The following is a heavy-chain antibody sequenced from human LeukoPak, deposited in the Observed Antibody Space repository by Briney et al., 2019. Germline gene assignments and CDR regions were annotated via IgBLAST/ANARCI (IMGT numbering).Heavy chain of an antibody. CDR3: GSYRRAYDV. V-gene: IGHV3-23*01. J-gene: IGHJ3*01. CDR1: GFTFSSYV. CDR2: ILDDGRI. Sequence: GGSLRLSCAASGFTFSSYVMSWVRQAPGKGLEWVSDILDDGRIYYADSVKGRFTISRDHSQNKVNLQMDNLRAEDAAIYYCGSYRRAYDVWGQGTVVTVAS. D-gene: IGHD1-26*01.